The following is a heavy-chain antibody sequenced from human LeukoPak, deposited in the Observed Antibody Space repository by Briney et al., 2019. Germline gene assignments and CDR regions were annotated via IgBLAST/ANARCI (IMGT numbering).Heavy chain of an antibody. J-gene: IGHJ4*02. CDR3: ARYGSIVAAGTFDY. Sequence: GGSLRLSCAASGFTFSNYWMSWVRQAPGKGLEWVGNIKQDGSEKYYVDSVKGRFTISRDNAKNSLYLQMNSLRAEDTAVYYCARYGSIVAAGTFDYWGQGTLVTVSS. CDR1: GFTFSNYW. D-gene: IGHD6-13*01. V-gene: IGHV3-7*04. CDR2: IKQDGSEK.